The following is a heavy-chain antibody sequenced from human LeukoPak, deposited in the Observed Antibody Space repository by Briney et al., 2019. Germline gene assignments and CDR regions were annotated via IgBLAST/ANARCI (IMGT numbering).Heavy chain of an antibody. Sequence: GGSLRLSCAASGFTFSSYAMHWVRQAPGKGLEWVAVISYDGSNKYYADSVKGRFTISRDNSKNTLYLQMNSLRAEDTAVYYCARGSSCSSTSCYRANDDYWGQGTLVTVSS. J-gene: IGHJ4*02. CDR2: ISYDGSNK. CDR3: ARGSSCSSTSCYRANDDY. CDR1: GFTFSSYA. V-gene: IGHV3-30-3*01. D-gene: IGHD2-2*02.